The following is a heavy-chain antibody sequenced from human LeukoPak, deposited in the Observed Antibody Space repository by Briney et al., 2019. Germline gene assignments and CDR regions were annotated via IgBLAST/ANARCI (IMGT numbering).Heavy chain of an antibody. D-gene: IGHD4-17*01. J-gene: IGHJ4*02. V-gene: IGHV3-23*01. CDR1: GFTFSSYA. CDR3: AKTVGSSYGDYFADY. Sequence: GXSXRLSCXASGFTFSSYAMSWVRQAPGKGLEWVSAISGSGGSTYYADSVKGRFTISRDNSKNTLYLQMNSLRAEDTAVYYCAKTVGSSYGDYFADYWGQGTLVTVSS. CDR2: ISGSGGST.